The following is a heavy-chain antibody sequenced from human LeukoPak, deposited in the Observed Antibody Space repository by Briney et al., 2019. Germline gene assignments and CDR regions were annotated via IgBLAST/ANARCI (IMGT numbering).Heavy chain of an antibody. Sequence: SQTLSLTCAVSGGSISSGGYSWSWIRQPPGKGLEWNGYIYHSGSTYYNPSLKSRVTISVDRSKNQFSLKLSSVTAADTAVYYCARGNLYYYDSSGGWFDPWGQGTLVTVSS. CDR3: ARGNLYYYDSSGGWFDP. CDR2: IYHSGST. CDR1: GGSISSGGYS. V-gene: IGHV4-30-2*01. J-gene: IGHJ5*02. D-gene: IGHD3-22*01.